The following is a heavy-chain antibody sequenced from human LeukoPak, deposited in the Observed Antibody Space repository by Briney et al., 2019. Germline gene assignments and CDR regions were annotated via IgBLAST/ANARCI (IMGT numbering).Heavy chain of an antibody. V-gene: IGHV4-59*01. CDR1: GGSISSYY. CDR2: IYYSGST. CDR3: ARTKYYDSSGGFDY. Sequence: SETLSLTCTVSGGSISSYYWSWIRQPPGKGLEWIGYIYYSGSTNYNPSLKSRVTISVDTSKNQFSLKLSSVTAADTAVYYCARTKYYDSSGGFDYRGQGTLVTVSS. D-gene: IGHD3-22*01. J-gene: IGHJ4*02.